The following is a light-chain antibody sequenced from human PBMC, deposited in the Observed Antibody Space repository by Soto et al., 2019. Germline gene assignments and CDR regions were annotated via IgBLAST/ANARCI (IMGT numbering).Light chain of an antibody. CDR2: EVS. J-gene: IGLJ1*01. Sequence: QSVLTQPASMSGSPGQSITISCTGTSSEVGGYNYVAWYQQHPGKVPRLMIYEVSNRPSGVSNRFSGSKSGSTASLTISGLQAEDEADYYCISYTSSSTSYVFGTGTKSPS. CDR3: ISYTSSSTSYV. V-gene: IGLV2-14*01. CDR1: SSEVGGYNY.